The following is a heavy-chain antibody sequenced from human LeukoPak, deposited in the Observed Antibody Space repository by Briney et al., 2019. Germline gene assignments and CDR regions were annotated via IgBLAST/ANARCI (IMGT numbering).Heavy chain of an antibody. CDR1: GDSVSSGSYY. V-gene: IGHV4-61*01. CDR3: ARDAAQNYYDSSGYHWYFDL. CDR2: IYYSAST. J-gene: IGHJ2*01. Sequence: SETLSLTCTVSGDSVSSGSYYWSWIRQPPGKGLEWIGYIYYSASTNYNPSLKSRVTISVDTSRNQFSLKLSSVTAADTAVFYCARDAAQNYYDSSGYHWYFDLWGRGTLVTVSS. D-gene: IGHD3-22*01.